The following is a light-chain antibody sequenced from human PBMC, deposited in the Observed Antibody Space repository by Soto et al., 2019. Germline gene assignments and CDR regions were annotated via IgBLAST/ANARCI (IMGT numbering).Light chain of an antibody. V-gene: IGKV3-15*01. CDR2: GVS. Sequence: ELVMTQSPDTLSVSPGERATLLCRASQSVRNNLAWYQQKPGQAPRLLIYGVSTRATGVPARFSGSGSGTDFTLTISSLQPEDFAVYYCHQYDNWWTFGQGTK. CDR3: HQYDNWWT. CDR1: QSVRNN. J-gene: IGKJ1*01.